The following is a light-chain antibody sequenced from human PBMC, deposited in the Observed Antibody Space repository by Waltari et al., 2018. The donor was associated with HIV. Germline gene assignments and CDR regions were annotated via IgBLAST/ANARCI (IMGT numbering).Light chain of an antibody. J-gene: IGKJ2*01. CDR2: AAS. Sequence: DIQLMQSRSSLSASIGDRAIIVCRASQTVDRYLNWYQQKPGQAPKLLVSAASTLQDGVPSRFIASGSGTDFTLAISSLQREDFATYYCQQSFSGLLYTFGQGTRLE. CDR3: QQSFSGLLYT. CDR1: QTVDRY. V-gene: IGKV1-39*01.